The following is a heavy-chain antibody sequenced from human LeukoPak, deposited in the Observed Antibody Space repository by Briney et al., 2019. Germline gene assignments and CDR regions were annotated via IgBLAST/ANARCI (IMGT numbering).Heavy chain of an antibody. CDR2: IHTSGST. CDR1: GVSISSYY. V-gene: IGHV4-4*07. D-gene: IGHD3-10*01. Sequence: PSETLSLTCTVSGVSISSYYWSWIRQPAGKGLEWIGRIHTSGSTNYNPSLKSRVTISVDKSKNQFSLKLSSVTAADTAVYYCARGITMVRGGYYFDYWGQGTLVTVSS. J-gene: IGHJ4*02. CDR3: ARGITMVRGGYYFDY.